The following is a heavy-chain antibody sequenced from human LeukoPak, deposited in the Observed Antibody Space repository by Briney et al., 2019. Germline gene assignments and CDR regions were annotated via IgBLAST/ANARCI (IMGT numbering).Heavy chain of an antibody. CDR1: VGTFSGYV. D-gene: IGHD4-17*01. CDR3: ARVSYGDYGIDP. Sequence: SEKVSCKGFVGTFSGYVISWVRQAPGHGLEWMGGIIPNFGTANYALKFQGRVTITTDESTSTAYMELSSLRSEDTAVYYCARVSYGDYGIDPWGQGTLVTVAS. V-gene: IGHV1-69*05. J-gene: IGHJ5*02. CDR2: IIPNFGTA.